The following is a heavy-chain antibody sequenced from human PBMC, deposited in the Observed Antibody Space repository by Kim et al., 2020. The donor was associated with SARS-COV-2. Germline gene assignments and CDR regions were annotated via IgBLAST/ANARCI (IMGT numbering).Heavy chain of an antibody. Sequence: GGSLRLSCAASGFTFSSYGMHWVRQAPGKGLEWVAVISYDGSNKYYADSVKGRFTISRYNSKNTLYLQMNSLRAEDTAVYYCAKEQVVVAGPLLYYYGM. CDR3: AKEQVVVAGPLLYYYGM. CDR2: ISYDGSNK. CDR1: GFTFSSYG. D-gene: IGHD6-19*01. J-gene: IGHJ6*01. V-gene: IGHV3-30*18.